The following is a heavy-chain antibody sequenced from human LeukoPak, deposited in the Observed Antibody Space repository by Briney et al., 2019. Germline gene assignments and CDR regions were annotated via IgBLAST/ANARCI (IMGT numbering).Heavy chain of an antibody. CDR1: GGTFSSYA. CDR3: ASDPRVRGSCFY. CDR2: IIPIFGTA. V-gene: IGHV1-69*05. J-gene: IGHJ4*02. D-gene: IGHD2-15*01. Sequence: SAKVSCKASGGTFSSYAISWVRQAPGQGLEWMGGIIPIFGTANYAQKFQGRVTITTDESTSTAYMELSSLRSEDTAVYYCASDPRVRGSCFYWGQGTLVTVSS.